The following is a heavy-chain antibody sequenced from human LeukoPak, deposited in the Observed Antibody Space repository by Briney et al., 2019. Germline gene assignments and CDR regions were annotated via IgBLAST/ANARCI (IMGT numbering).Heavy chain of an antibody. CDR1: GGSISSGDYY. V-gene: IGHV4-30-4*01. J-gene: IGHJ6*03. CDR3: ARLRIDDYYYMDV. Sequence: PSETLSLTCTVSGGSISSGDYYWSWIRQPPGKGLEWIGYIYYSGSTYYNPSLKSRVTISVDTSKNQFSLKLSSVTAADTAVYYCARLRIDDYYYMDVWGKGTTVTVSS. CDR2: IYYSGST. D-gene: IGHD2-15*01.